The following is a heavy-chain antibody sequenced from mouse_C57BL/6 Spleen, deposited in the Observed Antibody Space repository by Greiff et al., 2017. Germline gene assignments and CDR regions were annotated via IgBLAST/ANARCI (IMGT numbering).Heavy chain of an antibody. CDR3: ARTAFYYGYENWYFDV. D-gene: IGHD2-2*01. Sequence: EVKLVESGGGLVKPGGSLKLSCAASGFTFSDYGMHWVRQAPEKGPEWVAYISSGSSTIYYADTVKGRFTISRDNAKNTLFLQMTSLRSEDTAMYYCARTAFYYGYENWYFDVWGTGTTVTVSS. J-gene: IGHJ1*03. CDR2: ISSGSSTI. V-gene: IGHV5-17*01. CDR1: GFTFSDYG.